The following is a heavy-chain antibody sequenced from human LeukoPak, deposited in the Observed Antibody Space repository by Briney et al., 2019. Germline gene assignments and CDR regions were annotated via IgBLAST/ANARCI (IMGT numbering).Heavy chain of an antibody. J-gene: IGHJ3*02. CDR1: GGSFSGYY. CDR3: ARAGRRAFDI. Sequence: SETLSLTCAVYGGSFSGYYWSWIRQPPGKGLEWIGEINHSGSTNYNPSLKSRVTISVDTSKNQFFLKLSSVTAADTAVYYCARAGRRAFDIWGQGTMVTVSS. V-gene: IGHV4-34*01. CDR2: INHSGST.